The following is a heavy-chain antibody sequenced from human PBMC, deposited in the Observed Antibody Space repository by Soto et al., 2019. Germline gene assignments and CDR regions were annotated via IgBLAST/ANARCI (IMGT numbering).Heavy chain of an antibody. J-gene: IGHJ4*02. Sequence: QITLKESGPPLVTPTQTLTLTCTFSDFSSSSNAVGWIRQPPGKALEWLALVYWNDDKHYSPSLKTRLTITMDTPKNQVTLTMTNVDPVDTATYYCVSLIGSMPSYFFESWGQGTPVTVSS. CDR1: DFSSSSNAVG. CDR3: VSLIGSMPSYFFES. D-gene: IGHD2-21*01. V-gene: IGHV2-5*04. CDR2: VYWNDDK.